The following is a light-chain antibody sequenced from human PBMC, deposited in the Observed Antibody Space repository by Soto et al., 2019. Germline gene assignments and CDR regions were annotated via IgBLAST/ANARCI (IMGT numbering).Light chain of an antibody. V-gene: IGKV3-20*01. CDR3: QQYYSTPPT. CDR2: GAS. CDR1: QSVSSSY. Sequence: EIGLTQSPGTLSLSPGERATLSCRASQSVSSSYLAWCQHRPGQAPRLLIYGASSRATGIPDRFSGSGSGTDFTLTSSSLQAEDVAVYYCQQYYSTPPTVGQGTKVDIK. J-gene: IGKJ1*01.